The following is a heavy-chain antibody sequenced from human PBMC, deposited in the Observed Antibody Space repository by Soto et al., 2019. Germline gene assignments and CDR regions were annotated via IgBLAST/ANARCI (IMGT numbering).Heavy chain of an antibody. CDR3: ARDPSEGRVGNWFES. CDR2: ISSSTSYV. J-gene: IGHJ5*01. Sequence: EVQLVESGGGLVKPGGSLRLSCAVSGFTFSRYGMNWLRQAPGKGLEWVASISSSTSYVYYADSVKGRFSTSRDNTKNILYLEMYALRTEDTATYYCARDPSEGRVGNWFESWGQGTLVTVSS. D-gene: IGHD2-2*01. V-gene: IGHV3-21*06. CDR1: GFTFSRYG.